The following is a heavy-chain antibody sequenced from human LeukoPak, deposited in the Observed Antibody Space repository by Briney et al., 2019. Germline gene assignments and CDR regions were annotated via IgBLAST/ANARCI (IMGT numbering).Heavy chain of an antibody. CDR2: ISFDGGHI. Sequence: GGSLRLSCAASGFTFSSYAMHWVRQAPGKGLEWVAVISFDGGHIYYADSVKGRFTISRDSSKNTLYLQMNRLRAEDTAIYYCAKGQLVNYGMEVWGQGTTVTVSS. CDR1: GFTFSSYA. D-gene: IGHD6-13*01. V-gene: IGHV3-30*18. CDR3: AKGQLVNYGMEV. J-gene: IGHJ6*02.